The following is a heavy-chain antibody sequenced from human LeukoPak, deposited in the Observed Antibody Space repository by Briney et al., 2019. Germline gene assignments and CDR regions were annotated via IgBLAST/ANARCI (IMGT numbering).Heavy chain of an antibody. Sequence: GSLRLSCAASGFTFSSYEMNWVRQAPGKGLEWVSYISSSGSTIYYADSVKGRFTISRDNAKNSLYLQMNSLRGEDTAVYYCASGGPDQWEVMSGSFDSWGQGTLVTVSS. V-gene: IGHV3-48*03. CDR1: GFTFSSYE. CDR3: ASGGPDQWEVMSGSFDS. J-gene: IGHJ4*02. D-gene: IGHD1-26*01. CDR2: ISSSGSTI.